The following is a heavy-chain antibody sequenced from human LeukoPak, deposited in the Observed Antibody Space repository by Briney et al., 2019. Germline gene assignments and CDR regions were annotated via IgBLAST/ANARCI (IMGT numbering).Heavy chain of an antibody. J-gene: IGHJ4*02. CDR2: INAGNGNT. CDR3: ARDSGSGNNDY. CDR1: GYSFSTYT. Sequence: GASVKVSCKASGYSFSTYTMHWVRQAPRQRLEWMGWINAGNGNTKYSQNFQGRVTITRDTSANTAYMEMSSLRSEDTAVYYCARDSGSGNNDYWGQGTLVTVSS. V-gene: IGHV1-3*01. D-gene: IGHD1-26*01.